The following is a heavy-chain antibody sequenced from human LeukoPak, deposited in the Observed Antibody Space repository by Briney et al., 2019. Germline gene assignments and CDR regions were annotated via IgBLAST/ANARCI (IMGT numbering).Heavy chain of an antibody. V-gene: IGHV4-61*02. Sequence: SETLSLTCTASGGSISSGSYYWSWIRQPAGKGLEWIGRIYTSGSTNYNPSLKSRVTISVDTSKNQFSLKLSSVTAADTAVYYCARDWRDAFDIWGQGTMVTVSS. CDR3: ARDWRDAFDI. J-gene: IGHJ3*02. CDR1: GGSISSGSYY. CDR2: IYTSGST.